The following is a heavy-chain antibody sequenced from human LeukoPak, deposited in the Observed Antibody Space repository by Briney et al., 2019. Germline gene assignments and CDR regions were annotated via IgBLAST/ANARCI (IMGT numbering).Heavy chain of an antibody. CDR3: AKDQSLWFTLYTY. J-gene: IGHJ4*02. D-gene: IGHD3-10*01. Sequence: GGSLRLSCTVSGFTVSSNSMSWVRQAPGKGLEWVSFIYSGGNTLYSDSVKGRFTISRDNSKNTLYLQMNSLRAEDTAVYYCAKDQSLWFTLYTYWGQGTLVTVSS. V-gene: IGHV3-53*01. CDR2: IYSGGNT. CDR1: GFTVSSNS.